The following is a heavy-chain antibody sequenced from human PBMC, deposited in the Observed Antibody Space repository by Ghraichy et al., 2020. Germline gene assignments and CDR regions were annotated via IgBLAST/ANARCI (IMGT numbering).Heavy chain of an antibody. Sequence: GESLNISCRASGFVFSDHSLLWIRQAQGKGLEWVALSRSNRYGGTRQYAAPVEGRFTISRHEYRSIVYLQMNRLQIDDTGVYYCVRSRHDYGDNDLPWYFGMDVWGQGTTVTVSS. CDR2: SRSNRYGGTR. CDR3: VRSRHDYGDNDLPWYFGMDV. D-gene: IGHD4-23*01. CDR1: GFVFSDHS. V-gene: IGHV3-49*03. J-gene: IGHJ6*02.